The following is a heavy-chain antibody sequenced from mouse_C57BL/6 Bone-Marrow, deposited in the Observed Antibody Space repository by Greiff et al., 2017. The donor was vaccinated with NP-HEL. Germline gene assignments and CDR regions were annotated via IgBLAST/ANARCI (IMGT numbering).Heavy chain of an antibody. J-gene: IGHJ2*01. CDR3: ARNYGYGGDY. Sequence: QVQLKQSGAELVKPGASVKMSCKASGYTFTSYWITWVKQRPGQGLEWIGDIYPGSGSTNYNEKFKSKATLTVDTSSSTAYMQLSGLTSEDSAVYYCARNYGYGGDYWGQGTTLTVSS. CDR2: IYPGSGST. V-gene: IGHV1-55*01. D-gene: IGHD2-2*01. CDR1: GYTFTSYW.